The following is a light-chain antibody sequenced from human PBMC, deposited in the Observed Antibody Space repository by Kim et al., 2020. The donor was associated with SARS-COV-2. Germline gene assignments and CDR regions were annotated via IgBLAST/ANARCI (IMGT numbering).Light chain of an antibody. Sequence: PGERATLSRRASQSISNNYLAWYQQKPGQAPRLLIYGASNRATGIPDRFSGSGSGTDFTLTISGLDPEDFTVYYCQQYDGSLWTFGQGTKVDIK. J-gene: IGKJ1*01. CDR2: GAS. V-gene: IGKV3-20*01. CDR3: QQYDGSLWT. CDR1: QSISNNY.